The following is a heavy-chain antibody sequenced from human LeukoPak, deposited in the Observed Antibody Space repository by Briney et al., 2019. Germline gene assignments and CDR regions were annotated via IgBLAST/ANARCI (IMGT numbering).Heavy chain of an antibody. CDR3: ARVEDSSYYGRSATDY. Sequence: QAGGSLRLSCEASGFTFYTFWMSWVRQAPGKGLEWVANIKQDGSEKYYLESVRGRFSISRDNAKNSLHLQMNRLRAEDTAVYYCARVEDSSYYGRSATDYWGQGTRVIVSS. V-gene: IGHV3-7*01. CDR1: GFTFYTFW. D-gene: IGHD2-2*01. J-gene: IGHJ4*02. CDR2: IKQDGSEK.